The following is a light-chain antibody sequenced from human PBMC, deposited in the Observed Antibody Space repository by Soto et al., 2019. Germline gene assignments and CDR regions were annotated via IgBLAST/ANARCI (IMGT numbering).Light chain of an antibody. Sequence: QAVVTQPASVSGSPGQSITISCTGTSSDIGGYNSVSWYQHHPGKAPKLMIYDVSNRPSGVSNRFSGSKSGNTASLTISGLQAEDEADYYCSSYTSRSTLGVFGGGTKVTVL. J-gene: IGLJ2*01. CDR3: SSYTSRSTLGV. V-gene: IGLV2-14*03. CDR2: DVS. CDR1: SSDIGGYNS.